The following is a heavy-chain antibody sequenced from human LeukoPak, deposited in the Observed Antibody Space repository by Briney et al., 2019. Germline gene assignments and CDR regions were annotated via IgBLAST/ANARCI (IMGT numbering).Heavy chain of an antibody. CDR1: GFTFSSYG. CDR3: ARVKLEYSSSPYYFDY. CDR2: IRYDGSNK. D-gene: IGHD6-6*01. J-gene: IGHJ4*02. Sequence: GGSLRLSCAASGFTFSSYGMHWVRQAPGKGLEWVAFIRYDGSNKYYADSVKGRFTISRDNSKNTLYLQMNSLRAEDTAVYYCARVKLEYSSSPYYFDYWGQGTLVTVSS. V-gene: IGHV3-30*02.